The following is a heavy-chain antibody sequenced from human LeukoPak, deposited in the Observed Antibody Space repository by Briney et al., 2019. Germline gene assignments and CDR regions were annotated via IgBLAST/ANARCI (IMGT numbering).Heavy chain of an antibody. V-gene: IGHV4-59*01. CDR2: IYYSGST. D-gene: IGHD3-10*01. CDR1: GGSISSYY. J-gene: IGHJ6*03. CDR3: ARGGAEIWFGEFPRDYYYMDV. Sequence: SETLSLTCTVSGGSISSYYWSWIRQPPGKGLEWIGYIYYSGSTNYNPSLKSRVTISVDTSKNQFSLKLSSVTAADTAVYYCARGGAEIWFGEFPRDYYYMDVWGKGTTVTISS.